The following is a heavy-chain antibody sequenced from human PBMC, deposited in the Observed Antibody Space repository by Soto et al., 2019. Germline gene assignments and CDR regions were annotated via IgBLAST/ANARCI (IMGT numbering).Heavy chain of an antibody. D-gene: IGHD6-13*01. Sequence: QVQLVESGGGVVQPGRSLRLSCAASGFTFSSYGMHWVRQAPGKGLEWVAVIWYDGSNKYYADSVKGRFTISRDNSKNTLYLQMNSLRAEDTAVCYCARYSSSWAFDYWGQGTLVTVSS. V-gene: IGHV3-33*01. CDR3: ARYSSSWAFDY. J-gene: IGHJ4*02. CDR2: IWYDGSNK. CDR1: GFTFSSYG.